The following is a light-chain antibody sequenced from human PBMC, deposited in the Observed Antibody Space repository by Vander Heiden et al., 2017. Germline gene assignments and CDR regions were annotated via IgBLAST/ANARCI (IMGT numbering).Light chain of an antibody. Sequence: QSVLTQPPPASGTPRQRITISCSGSSANIGSNTVNWYQQHPGTAPKLVMYSDNQRPSGVPDRCSGYKSGTSASLAISGLQSEDEADYYCAAWDDSLNKVFGGGTKLTVL. CDR1: SANIGSNT. J-gene: IGLJ2*01. CDR3: AAWDDSLNKV. CDR2: SDN. V-gene: IGLV1-44*01.